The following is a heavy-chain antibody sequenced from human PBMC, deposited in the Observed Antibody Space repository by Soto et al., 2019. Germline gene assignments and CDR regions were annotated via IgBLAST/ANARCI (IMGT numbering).Heavy chain of an antibody. D-gene: IGHD1-26*01. V-gene: IGHV1-18*01. Sequence: ASVKVSCKASGYTFTSYGISWVRQAPGQGLEWMGWISAYNGNTNYAQKLQGRVTMTTDTSTSTAYMELRSLRPDDTAVYYCARDLQVFVGGSYQIRDYWGQGTLVTVSS. CDR3: ARDLQVFVGGSYQIRDY. CDR2: ISAYNGNT. CDR1: GYTFTSYG. J-gene: IGHJ4*02.